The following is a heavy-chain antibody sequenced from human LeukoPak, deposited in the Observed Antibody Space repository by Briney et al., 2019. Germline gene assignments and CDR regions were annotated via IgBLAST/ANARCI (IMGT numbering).Heavy chain of an antibody. V-gene: IGHV1-69*05. CDR1: GYTFTSYG. D-gene: IGHD6-13*01. CDR3: ARPESDSSSWYVF. CDR2: IIPIFGTA. Sequence: SVKVSCKASGYTFTSYGISWVRQAPGQGLEWMGGIIPIFGTANYAQKFQGRVTITTDESTSTAYMELSSLRSEGTAVYYCARPESDSSSWYVFWGQGTLVTVSS. J-gene: IGHJ4*02.